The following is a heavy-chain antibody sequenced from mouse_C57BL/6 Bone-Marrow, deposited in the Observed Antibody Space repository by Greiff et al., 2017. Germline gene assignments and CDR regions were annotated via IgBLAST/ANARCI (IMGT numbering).Heavy chain of an antibody. CDR2: IYPRSGNT. J-gene: IGHJ3*01. CDR3: ARALRSAWFAY. Sequence: QVQLQQPGAELARPGASVKLSCKASGYTFTSYGISWVKQRTGQGLEWIGEIYPRSGNTYYNEKFKGKATLTADKSSSTAYMELRSLTSEDSAVYFSARALRSAWFAYWGQGTLVTVSA. V-gene: IGHV1-81*01. D-gene: IGHD1-1*01. CDR1: GYTFTSYG.